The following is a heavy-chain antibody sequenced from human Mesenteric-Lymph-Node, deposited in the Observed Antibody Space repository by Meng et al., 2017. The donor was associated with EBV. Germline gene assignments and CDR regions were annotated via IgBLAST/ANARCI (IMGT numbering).Heavy chain of an antibody. CDR3: ARQINSGSFESATFDY. CDR1: GVSIGRTSYY. CDR2: INWRGTT. J-gene: IGHJ4*02. V-gene: IGHV4-39*01. Sequence: QVQLQRPCPARAEPSATLALTFAVSGVSIGRTSYYWGWIRQSPGKGLEWIGGINWRGTTYYNPSLKSRVTISLDMSKNQFSLRLTSLTATDTALYYCARQINSGSFESATFDYWGQGALVTVSS. D-gene: IGHD6-19*01.